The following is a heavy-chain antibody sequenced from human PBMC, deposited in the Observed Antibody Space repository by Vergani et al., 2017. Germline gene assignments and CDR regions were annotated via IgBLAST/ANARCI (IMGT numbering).Heavy chain of an antibody. Sequence: QVQLVESGGGVVQRGGSLRLSCATSGFTLSNYDMQWIRQGPGKGLESVAFIQFDGSNQYYADSVKGRFNLSRDFSKNTLYLQMNSLRTDDTATYYCAKHFRGWGIDYWGQGTQVIVSS. CDR1: GFTLSNYD. J-gene: IGHJ4*02. V-gene: IGHV3-30*02. CDR3: AKHFRGWGIDY. D-gene: IGHD3-16*01. CDR2: IQFDGSNQ.